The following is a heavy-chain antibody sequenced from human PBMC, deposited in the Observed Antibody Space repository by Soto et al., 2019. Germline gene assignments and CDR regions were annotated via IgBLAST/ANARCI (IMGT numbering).Heavy chain of an antibody. J-gene: IGHJ4*02. CDR2: ISYDGSNK. CDR3: ARDDTRWLRYFVI. D-gene: IGHD5-12*01. V-gene: IGHV3-30-3*01. Sequence: GGSLRLSCVASGFTFSSYAMHWVRQAPGKGLEWVAVISYDGSNKYYADSVKGRFTISRDNSKNTLYLQMNSLRAEDTAVYYCARDDTRWLRYFVIWGQGTLVTVSS. CDR1: GFTFSSYA.